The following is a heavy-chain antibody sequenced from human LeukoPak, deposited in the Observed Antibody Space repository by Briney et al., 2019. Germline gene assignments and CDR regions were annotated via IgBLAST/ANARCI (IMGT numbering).Heavy chain of an antibody. CDR2: IYYTGST. CDR1: GDSISNRNYY. D-gene: IGHD6-19*01. CDR3: VRIAGYIAVSGNSDY. V-gene: IGHV4-39*01. J-gene: IGHJ4*02. Sequence: SETLSLACTVSGDSISNRNYYWGWIRQPPGKGLEWIGSIYYTGSTYYNPSLNSRVTISVDTAKNQFSLELSSVTPADTAVYYCVRIAGYIAVSGNSDYWGQGTLVTVSS.